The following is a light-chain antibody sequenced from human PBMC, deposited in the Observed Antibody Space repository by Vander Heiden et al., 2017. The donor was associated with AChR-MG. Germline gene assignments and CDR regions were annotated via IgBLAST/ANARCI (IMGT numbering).Light chain of an antibody. CDR1: QSISTW. V-gene: IGKV1-5*03. Sequence: DIQMTQSPSTLSASVGDRVTLTCRASQSISTWLAGDQQKPGKAPHLLIYKASNLESGVPSRFSGSGSGTEFTLTISSLQPDDFATDDGQHLETFGQGTKVDIK. CDR2: KAS. J-gene: IGKJ1*01. CDR3: QHLET.